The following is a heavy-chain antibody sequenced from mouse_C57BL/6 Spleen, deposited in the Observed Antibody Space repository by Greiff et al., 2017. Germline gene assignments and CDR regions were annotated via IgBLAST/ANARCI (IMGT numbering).Heavy chain of an antibody. D-gene: IGHD3-2*02. J-gene: IGHJ2*01. Sequence: QVQLQQPGAELVKPGASVTLSCKASGYTFTSYWMHWVKQRPGQGLEWIGMIHPNSGSTNYNEKFKSKATLTVDKSSSTAYMQLSSLTSEDSAVYYCARGGSGYDFDYWGQGTTLTVSS. V-gene: IGHV1-64*01. CDR1: GYTFTSYW. CDR3: ARGGSGYDFDY. CDR2: IHPNSGST.